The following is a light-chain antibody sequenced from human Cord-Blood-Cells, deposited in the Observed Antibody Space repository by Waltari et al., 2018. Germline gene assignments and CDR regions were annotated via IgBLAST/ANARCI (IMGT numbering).Light chain of an antibody. J-gene: IGLJ3*02. V-gene: IGLV2-14*01. Sequence: QSALTQPASVSGSPGQSITISCTGTSSDVGGYNYVSWYHQTPGKAPKLMIYDVSKRPSGVSNRFSGSKSGNTASLTISGLQAEDEADYYCSSYTSSSTRVFGGGTKLTVL. CDR1: SSDVGGYNY. CDR3: SSYTSSSTRV. CDR2: DVS.